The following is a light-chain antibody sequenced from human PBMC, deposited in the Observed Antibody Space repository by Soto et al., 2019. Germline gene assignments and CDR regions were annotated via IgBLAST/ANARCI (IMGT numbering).Light chain of an antibody. Sequence: QSVLTQPPSASGTPGQRVTISCSGSSSNIGSNYVYWYQQLPGTAPKLLIYRNNQRPSGVPDRFSGSKSGTSASLAISGLRSEDEAEYCFAAWDDSLKVFGTGTKLTVL. V-gene: IGLV1-47*01. CDR2: RNN. J-gene: IGLJ1*01. CDR3: AAWDDSLKV. CDR1: SSNIGSNY.